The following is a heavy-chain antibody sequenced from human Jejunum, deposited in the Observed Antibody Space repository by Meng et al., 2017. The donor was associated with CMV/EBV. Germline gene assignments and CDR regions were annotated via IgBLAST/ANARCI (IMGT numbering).Heavy chain of an antibody. J-gene: IGHJ3*02. V-gene: IGHV4-39*07. CDR1: MSGCSYY. D-gene: IGHD3-22*01. CDR2: IYYSGRT. Sequence: MSGCSYYWGWIRQPPGKGLEWIGSIYYSGRTHYNPSLKSRVSMSVDTSKKQFSLKLSSVTAADTAVYYCARDYYDRSGSYWDVFDIWGQGTMVTVSS. CDR3: ARDYYDRSGSYWDVFDI.